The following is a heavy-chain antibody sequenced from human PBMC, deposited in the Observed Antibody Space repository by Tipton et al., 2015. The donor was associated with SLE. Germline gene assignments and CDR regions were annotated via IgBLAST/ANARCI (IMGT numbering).Heavy chain of an antibody. D-gene: IGHD5-24*01. CDR3: AKEPSTFTDALDL. CDR2: TSAYAGST. Sequence: GSLRLSCAASGFTFTNYAMSWVRRAPGKGLEWVSTTSAYAGSTYDADSVKGRFTISRDNSENTLYLQMHSLGAEDTAMYYCAKEPSTFTDALDLWGQGTMVIVFS. V-gene: IGHV3-23*01. J-gene: IGHJ3*01. CDR1: GFTFTNYA.